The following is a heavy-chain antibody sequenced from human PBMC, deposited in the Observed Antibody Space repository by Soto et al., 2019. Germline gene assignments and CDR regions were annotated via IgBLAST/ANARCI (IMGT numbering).Heavy chain of an antibody. D-gene: IGHD7-27*01. J-gene: IGHJ2*01. V-gene: IGHV6-1*01. CDR3: ARARRTRANWGSSYWYFDL. Sequence: KQSQTLSLTCAISGDSVSSNSAAWNWIRQSPSRGLEWLGRTYYRSKWYNDYAVSVKSRITINPDTSKNQFSLQLNSVTPEDTAVYYCARARRTRANWGSSYWYFDLWGRGTLVTVSS. CDR1: GDSVSSNSAA. CDR2: TYYRSKWYN.